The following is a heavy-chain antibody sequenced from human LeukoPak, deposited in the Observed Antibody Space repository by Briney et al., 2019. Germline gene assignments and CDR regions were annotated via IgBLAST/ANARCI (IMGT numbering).Heavy chain of an antibody. CDR1: GGSISSTSYY. CDR2: IYYSGST. V-gene: IGHV4-39*07. J-gene: IGHJ4*01. Sequence: PSETLSLTCTVSGGSISSTSYYWGWIRQPPGRGLEWIGTIYYSGSTYYSPSLKRRVTISVDTSKKQLSLKLSSVTAADTAVYFCARASYGYLYFVVGGQGTLVTASS. D-gene: IGHD5-18*01. CDR3: ARASYGYLYFVV.